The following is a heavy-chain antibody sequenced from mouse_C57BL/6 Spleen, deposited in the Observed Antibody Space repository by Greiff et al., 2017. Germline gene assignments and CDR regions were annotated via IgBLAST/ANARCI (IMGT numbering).Heavy chain of an antibody. V-gene: IGHV1-53*01. CDR3: ARDWDRPCAY. J-gene: IGHJ3*01. CDR2: ITPSNGGT. D-gene: IGHD4-1*01. CDR1: GYTFTSYW. Sequence: VQLQQPGTELVKPGASGYTFTSYWMHWVKQRPGHGLEWIGHITPSNGGTNYNEKFKSKATLTVDKSSSTAYMQLSSLTSEDSAVYYCARDWDRPCAYWGQGTLVTVSA.